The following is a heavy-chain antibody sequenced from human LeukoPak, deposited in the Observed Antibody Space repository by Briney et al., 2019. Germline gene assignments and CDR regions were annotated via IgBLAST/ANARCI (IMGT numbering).Heavy chain of an antibody. V-gene: IGHV3-30*04. CDR1: GLTLSSYA. J-gene: IGHJ4*02. D-gene: IGHD3-9*01. CDR3: ATENHYDLLTGVDY. Sequence: TGGSLRLSCAASGLTLSSYAMYWVRQAPGKGLEWVAVISHDGSSKCYADSLEGRFTISRDNSKNTLYLQMNSLRAEDTAVYYCATENHYDLLTGVDYWGLGTLVTVSS. CDR2: ISHDGSSK.